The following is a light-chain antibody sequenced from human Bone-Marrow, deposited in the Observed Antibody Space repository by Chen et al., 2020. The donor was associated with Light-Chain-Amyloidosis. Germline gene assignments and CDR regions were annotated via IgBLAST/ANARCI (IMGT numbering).Light chain of an antibody. J-gene: IGKJ4*01. CDR2: GSS. V-gene: IGKV3-20*01. CDR3: QQYGTSPLT. CDR1: QTISSNY. Sequence: EIVLTQSPGTLSLSPGEGANLSCRASQTISSNYLTWYQQKFGQAPRLLIYGSSSRATDIPERFTGSGSGTDFTLTINRLEPEDFAMYYCQQYGTSPLTFGGGTKVEIK.